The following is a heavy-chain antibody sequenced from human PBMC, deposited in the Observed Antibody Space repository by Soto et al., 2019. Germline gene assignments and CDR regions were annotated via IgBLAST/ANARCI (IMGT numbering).Heavy chain of an antibody. J-gene: IGHJ6*02. D-gene: IGHD3-16*01. CDR2: INPSGGST. CDR1: GYTFTSYY. V-gene: IGHV1-46*01. Sequence: QVQLVQSGAEVKKPGASVKVSCKASGYTFTSYYMHWVRQAPGQGLEWMGIINPSGGSTSYAQKFQGRVTMTSDTSTSTGYMELSSLRSEDTAVYYCAWGGHYYYYGMDVWGQGTTVTVSS. CDR3: AWGGHYYYYGMDV.